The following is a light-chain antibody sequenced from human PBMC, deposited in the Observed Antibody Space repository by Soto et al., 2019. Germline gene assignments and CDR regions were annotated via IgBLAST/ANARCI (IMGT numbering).Light chain of an antibody. Sequence: DIRMTQSPSTLSASVGDRVTITCRASQSISDWLAWYQQKPGKAPKLLIYKASSLESGVPSRFSGSGSGTEFTLTISSLQPDDFATYYCQQYNSYSGTFGQGTKVEIK. CDR2: KAS. CDR1: QSISDW. J-gene: IGKJ1*01. V-gene: IGKV1-5*03. CDR3: QQYNSYSGT.